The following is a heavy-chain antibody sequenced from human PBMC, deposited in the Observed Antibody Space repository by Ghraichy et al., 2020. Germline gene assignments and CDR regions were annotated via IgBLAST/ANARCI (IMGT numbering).Heavy chain of an antibody. CDR3: ARFRIVGGIVPNWFDP. J-gene: IGHJ5*02. V-gene: IGHV4-34*01. CDR1: GGSFSGYY. CDR2: IEHSGST. Sequence: SQTLSLTCAVYGGSFSGYYWSWIRQPPGKGLEWIGEIEHSGSTNYNPSLRSRVTMSVDTIKKQIYLKLSSVTAADTAVYFCARFRIVGGIVPNWFDPWGQGTLVTVSS. D-gene: IGHD1-26*01.